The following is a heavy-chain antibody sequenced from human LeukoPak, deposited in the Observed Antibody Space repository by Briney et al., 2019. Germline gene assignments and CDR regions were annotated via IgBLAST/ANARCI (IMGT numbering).Heavy chain of an antibody. V-gene: IGHV1-2*06. CDR1: GYTFTGYY. J-gene: IGHJ3*02. Sequence: ASVKVSCKASGYTFTGYYMHWVRQAPGQGLEWMGRINPNSGGTNYAQKFQGRVTMTRDRSITTVYLELSRLRSDDAAVFYCARGSYDDAFDIWGQGTLVTVFS. CDR3: ARGSYDDAFDI. CDR2: INPNSGGT. D-gene: IGHD3-10*01.